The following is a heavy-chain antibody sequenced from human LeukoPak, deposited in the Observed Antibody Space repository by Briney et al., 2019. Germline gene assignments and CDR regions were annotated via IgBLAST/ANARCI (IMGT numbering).Heavy chain of an antibody. D-gene: IGHD3-10*01. Sequence: GGSLRLSCAASGFTFSSYAMHWVRQAPGKGLEWVTVISYDGSNKYYADSVKGRFTISRDNSKNTLYLQMNSLRAEDTAVYYCARGSGSYYYFDYWGQGTLVTASS. CDR3: ARGSGSYYYFDY. V-gene: IGHV3-30-3*01. CDR1: GFTFSSYA. CDR2: ISYDGSNK. J-gene: IGHJ4*02.